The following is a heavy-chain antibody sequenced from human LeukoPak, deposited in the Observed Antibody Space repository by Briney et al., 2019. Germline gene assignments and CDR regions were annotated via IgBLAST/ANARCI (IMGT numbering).Heavy chain of an antibody. D-gene: IGHD3-22*01. Sequence: PGRSLRLSCAASGLTFSSYGMHWVRQAPGKGLEWVAVISYEGSYQNYADSVKGRFTISRDNSKKTLYLQMNSLRAEDTAVYYCAKKNYYETSGYLGAFDDWGQGTLVTVSS. J-gene: IGHJ4*02. CDR3: AKKNYYETSGYLGAFDD. CDR1: GLTFSSYG. CDR2: ISYEGSYQ. V-gene: IGHV3-30*18.